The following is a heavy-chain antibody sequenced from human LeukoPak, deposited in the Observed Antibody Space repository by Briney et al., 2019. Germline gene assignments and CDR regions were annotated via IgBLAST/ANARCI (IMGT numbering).Heavy chain of an antibody. J-gene: IGHJ6*03. CDR2: ISSSSSYI. CDR3: ARAATQYVHYYYYMDV. V-gene: IGHV3-21*01. CDR1: GFTFSSYS. Sequence: GGSLRLSCAASGFTFSSYSMNWVRQAPGEGLEWVSSISSSSSYIYYADSVKGRFTISRDNAKNSLFLQMNSLRAEDTAVYYCARAATQYVHYYYYMDVWGKGTTVTVSS. D-gene: IGHD2-15*01.